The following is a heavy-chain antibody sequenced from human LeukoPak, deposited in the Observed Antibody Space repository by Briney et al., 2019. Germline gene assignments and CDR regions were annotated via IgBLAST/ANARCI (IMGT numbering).Heavy chain of an antibody. CDR1: GGTFSSYA. CDR2: IIPIFGTA. CDR3: ARVQGIMISFGGVPGSFDC. Sequence: SSVPVSCKASGGTFSSYALSWVRQAPGQELEWMGRIIPIFGTAHYAQKFQGRATITTDESTSTAYMELSSLTSEDTAVYYCARVQGIMISFGGVPGSFDCWGQGTLVTVSS. D-gene: IGHD3-16*01. V-gene: IGHV1-69*05. J-gene: IGHJ4*02.